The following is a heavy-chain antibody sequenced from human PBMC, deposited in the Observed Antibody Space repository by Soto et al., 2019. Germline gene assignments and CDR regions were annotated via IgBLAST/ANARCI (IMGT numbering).Heavy chain of an antibody. Sequence: QVQLVQSGAEVKKPGASVKVSCKASGYTFTSYAMHWVRQAPGQRLEWMGWINAGNGNTKYSQKFQGRVTITRDTSASTAYMELSSLRSEDTAVYYCAGGYCSSTSCYAFFYWGQGTLVTVSS. CDR2: INAGNGNT. CDR3: AGGYCSSTSCYAFFY. CDR1: GYTFTSYA. J-gene: IGHJ4*02. V-gene: IGHV1-3*01. D-gene: IGHD2-2*01.